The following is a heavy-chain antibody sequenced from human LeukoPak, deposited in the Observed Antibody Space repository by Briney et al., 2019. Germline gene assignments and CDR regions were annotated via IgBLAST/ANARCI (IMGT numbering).Heavy chain of an antibody. V-gene: IGHV3-23*01. J-gene: IGHJ4*02. D-gene: IGHD3-16*02. CDR2: ISANGGTT. CDR1: GFTLSSYA. Sequence: PGGSLRLSCAASGFTLSSYAMSWVRQAPGKGLEWVSAISANGGTTYYADSVKGRFTISRDNSNNTLYLQVNSLRADDTAVYYCERLCLGELSTVDYWGQGTLVTVSS. CDR3: ERLCLGELSTVDY.